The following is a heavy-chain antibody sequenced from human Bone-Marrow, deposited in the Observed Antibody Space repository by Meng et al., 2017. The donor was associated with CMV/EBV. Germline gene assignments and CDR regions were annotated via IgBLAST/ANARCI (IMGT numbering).Heavy chain of an antibody. CDR1: GFTFSDYY. CDR3: ARACSGGSCYDY. V-gene: IGHV3-64*02. J-gene: IGHJ4*02. CDR2: ISSNGRST. Sequence: GESLKISCAVSGFTFSDYYLSWIRQAPGKGLEYVSAISSNGRSTYFADSVKGRFAISRDNSKNTLFLQMGSLRPEDMAVYYCARACSGGSCYDYWGRGTLVTVSS. D-gene: IGHD2-15*01.